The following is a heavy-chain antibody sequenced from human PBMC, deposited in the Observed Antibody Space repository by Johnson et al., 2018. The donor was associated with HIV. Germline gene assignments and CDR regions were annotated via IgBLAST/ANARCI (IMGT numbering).Heavy chain of an antibody. J-gene: IGHJ3*02. CDR3: ARGDNYYDSSGYYFAFDI. CDR1: GFTFDDYG. CDR2: ISSNGGRT. Sequence: VLLVESGGGVVRPGGSLRLSCAASGFTFDDYGMSWVRQAPGKGLEYVSAISSNGGRTYYANSVKGRFTISRDNSKNTLYLQMGSLRAEDMAVYYCARGDNYYDSSGYYFAFDIWGQGTMVTVSS. D-gene: IGHD3-22*01. V-gene: IGHV3-64*01.